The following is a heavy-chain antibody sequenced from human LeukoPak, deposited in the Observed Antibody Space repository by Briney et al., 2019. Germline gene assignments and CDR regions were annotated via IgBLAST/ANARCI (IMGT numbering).Heavy chain of an antibody. Sequence: GGSLRLSCAASGFTFSSYSMNWVRQAPGKGLEWVSSISSSSSYIYYADSVKGRFTISRDNAKNSLYLQMNSLRAEDTAVYCCAKSVVPAATLPFDYWGQGTLVTVSS. J-gene: IGHJ4*02. D-gene: IGHD2-2*01. CDR3: AKSVVPAATLPFDY. V-gene: IGHV3-21*01. CDR1: GFTFSSYS. CDR2: ISSSSSYI.